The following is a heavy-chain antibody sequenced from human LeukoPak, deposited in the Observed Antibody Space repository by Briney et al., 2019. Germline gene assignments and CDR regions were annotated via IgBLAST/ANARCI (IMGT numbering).Heavy chain of an antibody. V-gene: IGHV3-23*01. CDR2: ISGSGGST. CDR1: GFTFSSYA. D-gene: IGHD1-26*01. CDR3: AKDSGSYYGNWFDP. J-gene: IGHJ5*02. Sequence: GGSLRLPCAASGFTFSSYAMSWVRQAPGKGLEWVSAISGSGGSTYYADSVKGRFTISRDNSKNTLYLQMNSLRAEDTAVYYCAKDSGSYYGNWFDPWGQGTLVTVSS.